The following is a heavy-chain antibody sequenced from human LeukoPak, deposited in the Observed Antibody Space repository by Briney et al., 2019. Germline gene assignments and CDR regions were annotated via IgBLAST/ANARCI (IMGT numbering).Heavy chain of an antibody. V-gene: IGHV5-51*01. CDR1: GYSFTSYW. CDR2: IYPGDSDT. Sequence: GESLKISCKGSGYSFTSYWIGWVRQMPGKGLEWMGIIYPGDSDTRYSPSFQGQVTISADKSVSTAYLQWSSLKASGTAMYYCARLDYYDSSGYSDFDYWGQGTLVTVSS. D-gene: IGHD3-22*01. J-gene: IGHJ4*02. CDR3: ARLDYYDSSGYSDFDY.